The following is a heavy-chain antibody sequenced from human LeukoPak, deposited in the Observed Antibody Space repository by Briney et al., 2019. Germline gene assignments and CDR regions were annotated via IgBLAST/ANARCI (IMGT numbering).Heavy chain of an antibody. V-gene: IGHV3-7*01. CDR1: GFTVNNNY. CDR2: IKQDGSEK. J-gene: IGHJ5*02. Sequence: HPGGSLRLSCAASGFTVNNNYMSWVRQAPGKGLEWVANIKQDGSEKYYVDSVKGRFTISRDNAKNSLYLQMNSLRAEDTAVYYCARDKHYYDSSGYFYNWFDPWGQGTLVTVSS. CDR3: ARDKHYYDSSGYFYNWFDP. D-gene: IGHD3-22*01.